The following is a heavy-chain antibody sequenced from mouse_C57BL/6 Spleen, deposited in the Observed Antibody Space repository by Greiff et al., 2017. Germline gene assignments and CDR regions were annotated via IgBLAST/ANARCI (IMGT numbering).Heavy chain of an antibody. D-gene: IGHD2-4*01. Sequence: VMLVESGPELVKPGASVKISCKASGYAFSSSWMNWVKQRPGKGLEWIGRIYPGDGDTNYNGKFKGKATLTADKSSSTAYMQLSSLTSEDSAVYFCARSDYERYFDVWGTGTTVTVSS. CDR3: ARSDYERYFDV. CDR1: GYAFSSSW. CDR2: IYPGDGDT. J-gene: IGHJ1*03. V-gene: IGHV1-82*01.